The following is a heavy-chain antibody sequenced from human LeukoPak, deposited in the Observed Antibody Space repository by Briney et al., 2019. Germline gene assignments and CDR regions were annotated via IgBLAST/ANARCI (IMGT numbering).Heavy chain of an antibody. CDR2: IIPILGIA. V-gene: IGHV1-69*04. CDR3: AGGYCSGGSCYSDKN. J-gene: IGHJ4*02. Sequence: ASVKVSCKASGGTFSSYAISWVRQAPGQGLEWMGRIIPILGIANYAQKFQGRVTVTADKSTSTAYMELSSLRSEDTAVYYCAGGYCSGGSCYSDKNWGQGTLVTVSS. CDR1: GGTFSSYA. D-gene: IGHD2-15*01.